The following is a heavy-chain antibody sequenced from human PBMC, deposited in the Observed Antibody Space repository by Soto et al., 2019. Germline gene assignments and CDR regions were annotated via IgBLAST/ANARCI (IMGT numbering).Heavy chain of an antibody. CDR3: ARXGGRDYYDSSGYYRFDY. CDR2: INPSGGST. Sequence: ASVKVSCKASGYTFTSYYMHWVRQAPGQGLEWMGIINPSGGSTSYAQKFQGRVTMTRDTSTSTVYMELSSLRSEDTAVYYCARXGGRDYYDSSGYYRFDYWGQGTLVTVSS. J-gene: IGHJ4*02. V-gene: IGHV1-46*01. D-gene: IGHD3-22*01. CDR1: GYTFTSYY.